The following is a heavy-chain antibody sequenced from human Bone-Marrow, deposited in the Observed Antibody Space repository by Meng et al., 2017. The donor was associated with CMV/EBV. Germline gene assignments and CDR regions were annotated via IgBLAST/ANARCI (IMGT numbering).Heavy chain of an antibody. CDR1: GFSVGASGMR. CDR3: ARAITGTHSWGWFVAY. D-gene: IGHD1-7*01. V-gene: IGHV2-70D*14. CDR2: IDWDDDE. J-gene: IGHJ4*02. Sequence: SGPTLVKPTQALALTCTVSGFSVGASGMRVSWIRQAPGEAPEWLARIDWDDDEFYSTSLRTRLTISKDTSENQVILTMTNMDPMDTATYYCARAITGTHSWGWFVAYWGPGIVVTVSS.